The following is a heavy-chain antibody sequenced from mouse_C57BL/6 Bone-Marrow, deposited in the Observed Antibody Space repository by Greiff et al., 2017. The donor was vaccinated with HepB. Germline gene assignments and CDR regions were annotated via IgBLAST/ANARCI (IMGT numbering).Heavy chain of an antibody. J-gene: IGHJ2*01. CDR2: IYPGSGNT. Sequence: QVQLQQSGAELVRPGASVKLSCKASGYTFTDYYINWVKQRPGQGLEWIARIYPGSGNTYYNEKFKGKATLTAEKSSSTAYMQLSSLTSEDSAVYFCARDGFDYGGQGTTLTVSS. V-gene: IGHV1-76*01. D-gene: IGHD1-1*01. CDR3: ARDGFDY. CDR1: GYTFTDYY.